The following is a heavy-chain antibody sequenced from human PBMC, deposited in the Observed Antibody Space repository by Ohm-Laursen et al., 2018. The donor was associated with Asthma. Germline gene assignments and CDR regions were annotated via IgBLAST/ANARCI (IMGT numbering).Heavy chain of an antibody. CDR2: GGSYYDGGLK. Sequence: RSLRLSCAASGFTFRSYAMHWVRQAPGKGLEWVAVGGSYYDGGLKYYADSVNGRFTVSRDDSKNTLYLQMNSLRAEDTAVYYCAKDPYGAQIRGRFDYWGQGTLVTVSS. CDR1: GFTFRSYA. D-gene: IGHD4-17*01. V-gene: IGHV3-30-3*01. J-gene: IGHJ4*02. CDR3: AKDPYGAQIRGRFDY.